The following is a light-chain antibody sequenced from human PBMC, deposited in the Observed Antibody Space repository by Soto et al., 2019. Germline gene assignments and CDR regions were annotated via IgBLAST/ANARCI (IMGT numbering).Light chain of an antibody. V-gene: IGKV3-20*01. CDR3: QQYGSSPWT. Sequence: EIVLTQSPATLSLSPGERATLSCRASQSVSSYLAWYQQKPGQAPRLLIYDASNRATGIPARFSGSGSGTGFTLTISRLEPEDFAVYYCQQYGSSPWTFGQGTKVDIK. CDR1: QSVSSY. J-gene: IGKJ1*01. CDR2: DAS.